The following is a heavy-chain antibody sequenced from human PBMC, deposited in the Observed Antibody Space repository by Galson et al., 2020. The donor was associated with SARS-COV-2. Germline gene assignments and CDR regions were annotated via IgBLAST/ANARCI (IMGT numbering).Heavy chain of an antibody. Sequence: SETLSLTCTVYGGSFSGYYWRWIRQPPGKGLEWIGEINHSGSTNYNPSLKSRVTISVDTSKNQFSLKLSSVTAADTAVYYCARRWRGIAVDNFDYWGQGTLVTVSS. CDR2: INHSGST. V-gene: IGHV4-34*01. J-gene: IGHJ4*02. D-gene: IGHD6-19*01. CDR1: GGSFSGYY. CDR3: ARRWRGIAVDNFDY.